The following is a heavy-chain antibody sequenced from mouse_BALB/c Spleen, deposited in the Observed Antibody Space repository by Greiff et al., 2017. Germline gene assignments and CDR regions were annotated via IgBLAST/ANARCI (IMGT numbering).Heavy chain of an antibody. Sequence: EVKLVESGGGLVQPGGSLRLSCATSGFTFTDYYMSWVRQPPGKALEWLGFIRNKANGYTTEYSASVKGRFTISRDNSQSILYLQMNTLRAEDSATYYCARSIMRAMDYWGQGTSVTVSS. V-gene: IGHV7-3*02. D-gene: IGHD2-3*01. CDR1: GFTFTDYY. J-gene: IGHJ4*01. CDR3: ARSIMRAMDY. CDR2: IRNKANGYTT.